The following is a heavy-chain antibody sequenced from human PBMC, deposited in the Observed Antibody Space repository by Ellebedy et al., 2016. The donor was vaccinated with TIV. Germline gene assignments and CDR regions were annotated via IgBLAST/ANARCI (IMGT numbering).Heavy chain of an antibody. D-gene: IGHD4-17*01. V-gene: IGHV3-33*06. CDR3: AKASDYGNRYPND. CDR1: GYTFTGYY. Sequence: SXXASGYTFTGYYMHWVRQAPGKGLEWVAVIWYDGSNKYYADSVKGRFTISRDNSKNTLYLQMNSLRAEDTAVYYCAKASDYGNRYPNDWGQGTLVTVSS. J-gene: IGHJ4*02. CDR2: IWYDGSNK.